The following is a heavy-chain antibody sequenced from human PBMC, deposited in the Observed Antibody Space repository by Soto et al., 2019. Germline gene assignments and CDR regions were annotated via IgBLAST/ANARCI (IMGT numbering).Heavy chain of an antibody. D-gene: IGHD2-2*01. J-gene: IGHJ5*02. CDR2: INHSGST. CDR1: GGSFSGYY. Sequence: PSETLSLTCAVYGGSFSGYYWSWMRQPPGKGLEWIGEINHSGSTNYNPSLKSRVTISVDTSKNQFSLKLSSVTAADTAVYYCARGAFRAVVPAATINWFDPWGQGTLVTVSS. CDR3: ARGAFRAVVPAATINWFDP. V-gene: IGHV4-34*01.